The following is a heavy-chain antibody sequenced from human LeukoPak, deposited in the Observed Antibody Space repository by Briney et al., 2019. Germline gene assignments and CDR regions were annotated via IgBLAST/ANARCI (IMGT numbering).Heavy chain of an antibody. V-gene: IGHV1-69*04. CDR2: IIPILGIA. Sequence: GASVKVSCKASGGTFSSYAISWVQQAPGQGLEWMGRIIPILGIANYAQKFQGRVTITADKSTSTAYMELSSLRSEDTAVYYCARPRDGYNLYYFDYWGQGTLVTVSS. J-gene: IGHJ4*02. D-gene: IGHD5-12*01. CDR1: GGTFSSYA. CDR3: ARPRDGYNLYYFDY.